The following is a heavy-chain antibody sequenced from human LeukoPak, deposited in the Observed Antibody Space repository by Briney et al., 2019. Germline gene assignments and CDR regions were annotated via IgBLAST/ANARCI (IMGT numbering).Heavy chain of an antibody. CDR3: ARDIKSGDCSSTSCPQGFDY. CDR1: GYTFTGYY. D-gene: IGHD2-2*03. CDR2: INPNSGGT. J-gene: IGHJ4*02. Sequence: ASVKVSCKASGYTFTGYYMHWVRQAPGQGLEWMGWINPNSGGTNYAQKFQGRATMTRDMSISTAYMELSRLRSDDTAVYYCARDIKSGDCSSTSCPQGFDYWGQGTLVTVSS. V-gene: IGHV1-2*02.